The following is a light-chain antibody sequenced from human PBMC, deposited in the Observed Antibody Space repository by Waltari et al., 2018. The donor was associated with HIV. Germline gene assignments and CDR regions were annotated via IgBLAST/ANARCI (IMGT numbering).Light chain of an antibody. CDR2: EVN. Sequence: QSALTQPASVSGSPGQSITISCTGTSSDVGSYNIVSWYQQHPGKAPKVMIYEVNKLPAGVSNRFSGSKSGNTASLTISGLQAEDEAEYYCCSHAGSSIYFVFGTGTKVTVL. CDR1: SSDVGSYNI. CDR3: CSHAGSSIYFV. V-gene: IGLV2-23*02. J-gene: IGLJ1*01.